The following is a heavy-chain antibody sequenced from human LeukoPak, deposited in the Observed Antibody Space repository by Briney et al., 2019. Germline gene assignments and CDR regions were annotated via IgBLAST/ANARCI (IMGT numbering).Heavy chain of an antibody. CDR3: ARDTGYTYGSDY. J-gene: IGHJ4*02. D-gene: IGHD5-18*01. V-gene: IGHV3-30*04. CDR2: ASYDGSNK. CDR1: GFTFSSYA. Sequence: GGSLRLSCATSGFTFSSYAMHWVRETPGKGLEWVAVASYDGSNKYYADSVEGRFTISRDNSTHTLYLQMNSLRDEDTAVYYCARDTGYTYGSDYWGQGTLVTVSS.